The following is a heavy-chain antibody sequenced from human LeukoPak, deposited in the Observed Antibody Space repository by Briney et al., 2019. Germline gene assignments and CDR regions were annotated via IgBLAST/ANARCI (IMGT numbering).Heavy chain of an antibody. Sequence: SETLSLTCTVSGGSISSYYWSWIRQPPGKGLEWIGYIYYSGSTNYNPSLKSRVTISVDTSKNQFSLKLSSVTAADTAVYYCARVGPAAIVLFPDFDYWGQGTLVTVSS. CDR2: IYYSGST. D-gene: IGHD2-2*02. CDR3: ARVGPAAIVLFPDFDY. V-gene: IGHV4-59*01. CDR1: GGSISSYY. J-gene: IGHJ4*02.